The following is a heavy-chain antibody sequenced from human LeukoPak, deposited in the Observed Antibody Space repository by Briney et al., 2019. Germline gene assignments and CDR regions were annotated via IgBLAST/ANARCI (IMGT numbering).Heavy chain of an antibody. D-gene: IGHD6-19*01. J-gene: IGHJ4*02. V-gene: IGHV4-39*07. Sequence: PSETLSLTCTVSGGSISSSSYYWGWIRQPPGKGLEWIGSIYYSGSTYYNPSLKSRVTISVDTSKNQFSLKLGSVTAADTAVYYCARDLSQTVAGTGFWGQGTLVTVSS. CDR3: ARDLSQTVAGTGF. CDR2: IYYSGST. CDR1: GGSISSSSYY.